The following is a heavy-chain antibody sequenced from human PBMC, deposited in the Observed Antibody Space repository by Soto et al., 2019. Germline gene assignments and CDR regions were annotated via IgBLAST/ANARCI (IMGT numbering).Heavy chain of an antibody. CDR1: GGSISSSSYY. D-gene: IGHD3-22*01. CDR2: IYYSGST. CDR3: ARQTYYYDKFDP. V-gene: IGHV4-39*01. J-gene: IGHJ5*02. Sequence: SETLSLTCTVSGGSISSSSYYWGWIRQPPGKGLEWIGSIYYSGSTYYNPSLKSRVTISVDTSKNQFSLKLSSVTAADTAVYYCARQTYYYDKFDPWGQGTLVTVSS.